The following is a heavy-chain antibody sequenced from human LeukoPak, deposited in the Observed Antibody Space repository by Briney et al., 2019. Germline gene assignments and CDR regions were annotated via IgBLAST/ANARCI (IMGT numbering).Heavy chain of an antibody. Sequence: GGSLRLSCAASGFTFSDYYMSWIRQAPGKGLEWVSYISSSGSTIYYADSVKGRFTISRDNAKNSLYLQMNSLRAEDTAVYYCARESGDEYISGYTDPFDYWGQGTLVTVSS. CDR2: ISSSGSTI. CDR3: ARESGDEYISGYTDPFDY. D-gene: IGHD3-22*01. J-gene: IGHJ4*02. V-gene: IGHV3-11*01. CDR1: GFTFSDYY.